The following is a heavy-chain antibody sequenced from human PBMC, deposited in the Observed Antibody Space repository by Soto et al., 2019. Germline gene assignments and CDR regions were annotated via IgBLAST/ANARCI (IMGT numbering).Heavy chain of an antibody. CDR2: IYYSGST. CDR1: GGSISSYY. CDR3: ASQYYYDSSGSQTFDY. V-gene: IGHV4-59*01. Sequence: PSETLSLTFTVSGGSISSYYWSWIRQPPGKGLEWIGYIYYSGSTNYNPSLKSRVTISVDTSKNQFSLKLSSVTAADTAVYYRASQYYYDSSGSQTFDYWGQGTLVTVSS. J-gene: IGHJ4*02. D-gene: IGHD3-22*01.